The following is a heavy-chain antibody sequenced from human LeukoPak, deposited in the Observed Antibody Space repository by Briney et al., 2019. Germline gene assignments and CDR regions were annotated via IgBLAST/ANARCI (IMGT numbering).Heavy chain of an antibody. CDR1: GGSLSGYY. D-gene: IGHD6-13*01. Sequence: PSETLSLTCAVYGGSLSGYYWSWIRQPPGKGLEWIGEINHSGGINYGPSLKSRVTISVDTSKNQFSLNLNSVTAADTAVYYCTRGQGIAIWGQGTKVTVSS. CDR2: INHSGGI. CDR3: TRGQGIAI. J-gene: IGHJ3*02. V-gene: IGHV4-34*01.